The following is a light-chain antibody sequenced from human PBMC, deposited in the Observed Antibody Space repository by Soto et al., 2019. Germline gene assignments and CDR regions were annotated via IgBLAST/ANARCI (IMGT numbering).Light chain of an antibody. CDR2: GAS. CDR3: QQCGSSSWT. J-gene: IGKJ1*01. Sequence: EIVLTQSPGTLSLSPGERATLSCRVSQSVSSSFLARYQQKPGQAPRLLIYGASSRATGIPDRFSGSGSGTDFTLTISRLEPEDFAVYYCQQCGSSSWTFGQGTKVDIK. V-gene: IGKV3-20*01. CDR1: QSVSSSF.